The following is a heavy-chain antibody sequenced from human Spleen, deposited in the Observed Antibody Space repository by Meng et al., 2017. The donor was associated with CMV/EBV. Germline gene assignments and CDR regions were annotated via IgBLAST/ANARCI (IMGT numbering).Heavy chain of an antibody. J-gene: IGHJ5*02. CDR1: GYSCTSYG. CDR3: ARCGSRLVGSCVDP. V-gene: IGHV1-18*01. CDR2: INAYNGNT. D-gene: IGHD2-15*01. Sequence: CGYSCTSYGISWVRQAPGQGLEWMGCINAYNGNTNYTPKLRGRITITTDTYTRTAYKVLRSLRADDTAVYYGARCGSRLVGSCVDPWGQGTLVTVSS.